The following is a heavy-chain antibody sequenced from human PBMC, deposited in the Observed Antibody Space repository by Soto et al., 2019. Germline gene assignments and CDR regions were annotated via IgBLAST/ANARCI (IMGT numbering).Heavy chain of an antibody. CDR1: GGSFSGYY. J-gene: IGHJ5*02. CDR2: INHSGST. Sequence: QVQLQQWGAGLLKPSETLSLTCAVYGGSFSGYYWSWIRQPPGKGLEWIGEINHSGSTNYNPSLKSRVTISVDTSKNQFSLKLSSVTAADTAVYYCARGSGGRHGFDPWGQGTLVTASS. CDR3: ARGSGGRHGFDP. D-gene: IGHD2-15*01. V-gene: IGHV4-34*01.